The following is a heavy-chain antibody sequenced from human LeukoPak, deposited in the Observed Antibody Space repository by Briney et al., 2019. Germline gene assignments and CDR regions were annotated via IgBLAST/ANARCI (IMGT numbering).Heavy chain of an antibody. CDR1: GYTFTSYD. D-gene: IGHD3-22*01. Sequence: GASVKVSCKASGYTFTSYDINWVRQAPGQGLEWMGRITVSNGYTNYAQNFRGRVTMTTDTSTNIAYMELRSLGSDDTATYYCVTGPYYDLSAYWGQGTLVTVSS. CDR2: ITVSNGYT. J-gene: IGHJ4*02. V-gene: IGHV1-18*01. CDR3: VTGPYYDLSAY.